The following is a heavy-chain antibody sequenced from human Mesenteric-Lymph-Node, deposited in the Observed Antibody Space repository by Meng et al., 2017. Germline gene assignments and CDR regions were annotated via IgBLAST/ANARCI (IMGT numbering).Heavy chain of an antibody. CDR1: GFTFSAYV. D-gene: IGHD3-10*01. CDR2: ITVSGSYM. CDR3: AGISNHYGSGSPSDY. J-gene: IGHJ4*02. Sequence: GESLKISCAASGFTFSAYVMTWVRQAPGKGLEWVSSITVSGSYMSYADSVKGRFTISRDNAKNSLYLQMNSLRAEDTAFYYCAGISNHYGSGSPSDYWGQGTLVTVSS. V-gene: IGHV3-21*04.